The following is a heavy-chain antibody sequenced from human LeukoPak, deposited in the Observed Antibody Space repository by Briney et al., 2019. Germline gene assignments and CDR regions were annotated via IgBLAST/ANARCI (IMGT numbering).Heavy chain of an antibody. J-gene: IGHJ3*02. V-gene: IGHV1-46*01. Sequence: ASVKVSCKASGYTFTSYYMHWVRQAPGQGLEWMGIINPSGGSTSYAQKFQGRVTMTRDTSTSTVYMELSSLRSEDTVVYYCARASLDSGYEHDAFDIWGQGTMVTVSS. D-gene: IGHD5-12*01. CDR3: ARASLDSGYEHDAFDI. CDR2: INPSGGST. CDR1: GYTFTSYY.